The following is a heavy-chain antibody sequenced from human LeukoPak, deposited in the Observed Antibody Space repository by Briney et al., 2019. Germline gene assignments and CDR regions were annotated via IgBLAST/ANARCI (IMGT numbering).Heavy chain of an antibody. CDR2: INHSGST. J-gene: IGHJ5*02. D-gene: IGHD6-13*01. Sequence: SETLSLTCDVYGGSFSGYYWSWMRQPPGKGLEWIGEINHSGSTNHNPSLKSRVTISVDTSKNQFSLKLSSVTAADTAVYYCARDPRIAAAGTFWFDPWGQGTLVTVSS. CDR3: ARDPRIAAAGTFWFDP. CDR1: GGSFSGYY. V-gene: IGHV4-34*01.